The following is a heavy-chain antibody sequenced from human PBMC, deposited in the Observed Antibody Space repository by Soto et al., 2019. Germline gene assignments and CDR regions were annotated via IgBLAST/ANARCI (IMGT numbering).Heavy chain of an antibody. CDR3: ARDRQSEIVAMLASNGMDV. Sequence: ASVKVSCKASGYTFTGYYMHWVRQAPGQGLEWMGWINPNSGGTNYAQKFQGRVTMTRDTSISTAYMELSRLRSDDTAVYYCARDRQSEIVAMLASNGMDVWGQGTTVTVSS. J-gene: IGHJ6*02. D-gene: IGHD5-12*01. CDR1: GYTFTGYY. V-gene: IGHV1-2*02. CDR2: INPNSGGT.